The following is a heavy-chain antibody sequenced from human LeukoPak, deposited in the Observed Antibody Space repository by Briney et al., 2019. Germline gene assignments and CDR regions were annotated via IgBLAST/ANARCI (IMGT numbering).Heavy chain of an antibody. J-gene: IGHJ4*02. Sequence: KPSETLSLTCAVYGGSFSGYYWSWIRQPPGKGLEWIGEINHSGSTNYNPSLKSRVTISVDTSKNQFSLKLSSVTAEDTAVYYCATFGLVAALDLWGQGTLVTVSS. CDR2: INHSGST. D-gene: IGHD5-12*01. V-gene: IGHV4-34*01. CDR3: ATFGLVAALDL. CDR1: GGSFSGYY.